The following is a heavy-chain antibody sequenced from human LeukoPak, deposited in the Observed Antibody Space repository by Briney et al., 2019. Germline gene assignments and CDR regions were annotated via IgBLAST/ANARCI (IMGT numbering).Heavy chain of an antibody. CDR3: ARDANPNWNSPSIDY. D-gene: IGHD1-7*01. J-gene: IGHJ4*02. V-gene: IGHV4-59*12. CDR2: IYYSGST. Sequence: SETLSLTCAVSGVSISSGNWWSWIRQPPGKGLEWIGYIYYSGSTNYNPSLKSRVTISVDRSKNQFSLKLSSVTAADTAVYYCARDANPNWNSPSIDYWGQGTLVTVSS. CDR1: GVSISSGNW.